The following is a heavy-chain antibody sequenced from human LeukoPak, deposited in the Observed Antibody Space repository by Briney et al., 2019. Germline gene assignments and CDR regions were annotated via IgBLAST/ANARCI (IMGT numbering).Heavy chain of an antibody. J-gene: IGHJ5*02. CDR1: GFTFSSYG. V-gene: IGHV3-74*01. Sequence: GGSLRLSCEASGFTFSSYGMSWVRQAPGKGLVWVSRINSDGSSTSYADSVKGRFTISRDNAKNTLYLQMNSLRAEDTAVYYCARDGQYSSSNWFDPWGQGTLVTVSS. CDR2: INSDGSST. CDR3: ARDGQYSSSNWFDP. D-gene: IGHD6-13*01.